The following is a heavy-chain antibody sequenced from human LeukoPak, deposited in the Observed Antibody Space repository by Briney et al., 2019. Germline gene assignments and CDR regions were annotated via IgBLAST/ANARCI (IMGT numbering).Heavy chain of an antibody. J-gene: IGHJ4*02. D-gene: IGHD2-15*01. V-gene: IGHV4-59*12. CDR1: DGSISGYY. CDR2: VYYSGST. Sequence: SETLSLTCTVSDGSISGYYWSWIRQPPGKGLQWISHVYYSGSTYYNPSLKSRVTISVDTSKNQFSLKLSSVTAADTAVYYCARGIADCSGGSCYSFWLDYWGQGTLVTVSS. CDR3: ARGIADCSGGSCYSFWLDY.